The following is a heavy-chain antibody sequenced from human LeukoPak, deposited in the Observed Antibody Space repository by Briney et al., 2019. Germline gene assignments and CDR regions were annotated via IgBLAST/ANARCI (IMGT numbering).Heavy chain of an antibody. CDR2: ISKNGKTI. J-gene: IGHJ5*02. D-gene: IGHD2-21*01. V-gene: IGHV3-11*01. CDR3: ATTGLLGDIP. CDR1: GFTFSDYY. Sequence: GGSLRLSCAASGFTFSDYYMSWIRQAPGKGLEWLSYISKNGKTIYYADSVKGRFTISRDNARKSVYLQMDSLRAEDTAVYYCATTGLLGDIPWGQGTLVTVSS.